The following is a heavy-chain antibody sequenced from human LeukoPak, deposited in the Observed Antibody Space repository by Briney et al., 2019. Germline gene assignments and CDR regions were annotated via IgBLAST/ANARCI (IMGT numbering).Heavy chain of an antibody. CDR3: AREGVAARSVDY. J-gene: IGHJ4*02. CDR1: GDSLISGYYY. Sequence: SEALSLTPTVSGDSLISGYYYCSSIRQPPGKGLEWIGYIYYNGRTYYNPSLKSRVTISVDTSKNQFSLKLSSVTAADTAVYYCAREGVAARSVDYWGQGTLVTVSS. D-gene: IGHD6-6*01. V-gene: IGHV4-30-4*01. CDR2: IYYNGRT.